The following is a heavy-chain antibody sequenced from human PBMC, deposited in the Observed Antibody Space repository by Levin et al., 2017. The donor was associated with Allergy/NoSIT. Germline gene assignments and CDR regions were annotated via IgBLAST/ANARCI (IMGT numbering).Heavy chain of an antibody. V-gene: IGHV3-48*01. D-gene: IGHD3-10*01. Sequence: GASVKVSCAASGFMFSAYSMNWVRQAPGKGPEWVSSISSNGGTVYYADSVKGRFIISRDDAKNSVGLQMNSLRAEDTAVYFCAYSMVRGLTEYFQYWGRGALVTVSS. J-gene: IGHJ1*01. CDR2: ISSNGGTV. CDR1: GFMFSAYS. CDR3: AYSMVRGLTEYFQY.